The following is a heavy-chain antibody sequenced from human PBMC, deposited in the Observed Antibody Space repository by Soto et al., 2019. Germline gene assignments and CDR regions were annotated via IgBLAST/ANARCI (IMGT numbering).Heavy chain of an antibody. Sequence: QVQLQESGPGLVKPSETLSLTCTVSGGSISSYYWSWIRQPPGKGLEWIGYIYYTGSTNHNPSLRSRATISVDTSKNQFSLKLSSVTATDTAVYYCARVHVDYWYFDLWCRGTLVTVSS. CDR3: ARVHVDYWYFDL. V-gene: IGHV4-59*01. J-gene: IGHJ2*01. CDR2: IYYTGST. CDR1: GGSISSYY.